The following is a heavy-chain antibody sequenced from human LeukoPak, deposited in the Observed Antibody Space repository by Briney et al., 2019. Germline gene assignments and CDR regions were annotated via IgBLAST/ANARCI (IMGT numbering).Heavy chain of an antibody. Sequence: GGSLRLSCLASGFIFTSYSMHRVRQAPGKRLEYVSGVDSKGGSTYYADSVKGRFTISRDNSKNTLYLQMADLRIEDTAIYYCVRLGTRVATLRAEVDCWGQETLVAVST. CDR1: GFIFTSYS. CDR2: VDSKGGST. J-gene: IGHJ4*02. CDR3: VRLGTRVATLRAEVDC. D-gene: IGHD5-12*01. V-gene: IGHV3-64D*06.